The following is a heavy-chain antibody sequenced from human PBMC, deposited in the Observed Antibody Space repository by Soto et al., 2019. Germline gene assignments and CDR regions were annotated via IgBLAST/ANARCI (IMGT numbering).Heavy chain of an antibody. CDR2: IWYDGSNK. V-gene: IGHV3-33*01. CDR1: GFTFSSYG. D-gene: IGHD3-10*01. J-gene: IGHJ6*03. CDR3: AREPPRGYYMDV. Sequence: GGSLRLSCAASGFTFSSYGMHWVRQAPGKGLEWVAVIWYDGSNKYYADSVKGRFTISRDNSKNTLYLQMNSLRAEDTAVYYCAREPPRGYYMDVWGKGTTVTVSS.